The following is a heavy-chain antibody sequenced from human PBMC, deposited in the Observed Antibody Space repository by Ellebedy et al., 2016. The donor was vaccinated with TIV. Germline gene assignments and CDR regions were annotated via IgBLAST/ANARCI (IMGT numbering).Heavy chain of an antibody. CDR2: VYSGGST. CDR3: ARGIEQWLTY. V-gene: IGHV4-31*03. D-gene: IGHD6-19*01. J-gene: IGHJ4*02. Sequence: SETLSLXXTVSGASISSGPYYWNWIRQHPGKGLEWIWYVYSGGSTYYSPSLKSRVTIPLDTSKNQFSLKLTSVTAADTAVYYGARGIEQWLTYWGQGTLVTVSS. CDR1: GASISSGPYY.